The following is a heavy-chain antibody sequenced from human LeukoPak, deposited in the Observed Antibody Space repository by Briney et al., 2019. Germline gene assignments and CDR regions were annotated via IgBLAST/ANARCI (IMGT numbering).Heavy chain of an antibody. D-gene: IGHD3-10*01. J-gene: IGHJ5*02. CDR1: GGSISSSSYY. V-gene: IGHV4-39*07. CDR2: IYYSGST. CDR3: ARGGYYGSGNDFRFDP. Sequence: SETLSLTCTVSGGSISSSSYYWGWVRQPPGKGLEWIGSIYYSGSTYYNPSLKSRVTISVDTSKNQFSLKLSSVTAADTAVYYCARGGYYGSGNDFRFDPWGQGTLVTVSS.